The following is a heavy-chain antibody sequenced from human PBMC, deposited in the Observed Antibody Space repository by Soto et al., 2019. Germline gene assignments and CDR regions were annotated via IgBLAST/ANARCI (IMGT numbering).Heavy chain of an antibody. CDR1: GFSLSTSGMC. J-gene: IGHJ4*02. Sequence: ESGPTLVNPTQTLTLICTFSGFSLSTSGMCVSWIRQPPGKALEWLARIDGDDAKYYNTSLETRLTISKDTSKNQVVLTMTNMDPVDTATYYCAHRHRLGFFDYWGQGTLVTVSS. V-gene: IGHV2-70*12. CDR3: AHRHRLGFFDY. CDR2: IDGDDAK.